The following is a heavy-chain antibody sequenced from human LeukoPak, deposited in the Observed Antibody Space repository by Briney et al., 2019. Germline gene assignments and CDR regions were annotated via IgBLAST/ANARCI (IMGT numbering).Heavy chain of an antibody. CDR2: INPNSGGT. V-gene: IGHV1-2*02. Sequence: ASVKVSCKASGYTSTGYYMHWVRQAPGQGLEWMGWINPNSGGTNYAQKFQGRVTMTRDTSISTAYMELSRLRSDDTAVYYCARDFTIFGGEYYFDYWGQGTLVTVSS. D-gene: IGHD3-3*01. CDR3: ARDFTIFGGEYYFDY. J-gene: IGHJ4*02. CDR1: GYTSTGYY.